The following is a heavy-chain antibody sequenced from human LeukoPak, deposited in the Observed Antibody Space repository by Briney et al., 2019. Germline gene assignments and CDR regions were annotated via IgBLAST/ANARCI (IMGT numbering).Heavy chain of an antibody. Sequence: ASVKVSCKASGYTFTSYGISWVRQVPGQGLEWMGWISVYNGNTNYAQKLQGRVTMTTDTSTSTAYMELRSLRSDDTAVYYCARAPPYSSSWYGTDYWGQGTLVTVSS. CDR2: ISVYNGNT. D-gene: IGHD6-13*01. CDR3: ARAPPYSSSWYGTDY. V-gene: IGHV1-18*01. J-gene: IGHJ4*02. CDR1: GYTFTSYG.